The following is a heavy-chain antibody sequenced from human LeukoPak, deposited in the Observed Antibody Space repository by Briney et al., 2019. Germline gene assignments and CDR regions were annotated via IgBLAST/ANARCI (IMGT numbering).Heavy chain of an antibody. CDR2: INGSGRTT. Sequence: GGSLRLSCAASGFTFSTYAMTWVRQAPGKGLKWVSTINGSGRTTYYADSVKGRFTISRDNSQNTLYLQMSSLRDEDTAVYYCAKDSVYDSSDDVNWFDPWGQGTLVAVSS. CDR1: GFTFSTYA. CDR3: AKDSVYDSSDDVNWFDP. V-gene: IGHV3-23*01. D-gene: IGHD3-22*01. J-gene: IGHJ5*02.